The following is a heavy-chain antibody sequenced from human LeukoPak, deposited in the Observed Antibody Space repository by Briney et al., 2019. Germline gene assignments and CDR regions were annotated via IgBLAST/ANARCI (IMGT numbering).Heavy chain of an antibody. CDR3: AKDGKNYFDY. V-gene: IGHV3-43*01. CDR2: ISWDGGST. CDR1: GFTFDDYS. J-gene: IGHJ4*02. Sequence: GGSLRLSCSASGFTFDDYSMHWVRQAPGKGLEWVSLISWDGGSTYYADSVKGRFTISRDNSKNSLSLQMNSLRPEDTALYYCAKDGKNYFDYWGQGTLVTVSS.